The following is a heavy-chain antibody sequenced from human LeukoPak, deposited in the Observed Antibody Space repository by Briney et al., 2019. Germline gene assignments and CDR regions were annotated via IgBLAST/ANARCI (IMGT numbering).Heavy chain of an antibody. V-gene: IGHV3-30*11. CDR2: ISYDGSNK. D-gene: IGHD3-22*01. CDR3: ARDRRGYDSSGYLDY. J-gene: IGHJ4*02. Sequence: GGSLRLSCAASGFTFSSYAMHWVRQAPGKGLEWVAVISYDGSNKYYADSVKGRFTISRDNSKNTLYLQMNSLRAEDTAVYYCARDRRGYDSSGYLDYWGQGTLVTVSS. CDR1: GFTFSSYA.